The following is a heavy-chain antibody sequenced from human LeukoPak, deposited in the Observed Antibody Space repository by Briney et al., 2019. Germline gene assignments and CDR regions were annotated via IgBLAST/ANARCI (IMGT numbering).Heavy chain of an antibody. V-gene: IGHV1-3*01. D-gene: IGHD3-9*01. Sequence: ASVKVSCKASGYTFTSYAMHWVRQAPGQRLEWMGWINAGNGNTKYSQKFQGRVTITRDTSASTAYMELSSLRSEDTAVYYCARKGYDFLTVYTFFDYWGQGPLVTVPS. CDR1: GYTFTSYA. CDR2: INAGNGNT. J-gene: IGHJ4*02. CDR3: ARKGYDFLTVYTFFDY.